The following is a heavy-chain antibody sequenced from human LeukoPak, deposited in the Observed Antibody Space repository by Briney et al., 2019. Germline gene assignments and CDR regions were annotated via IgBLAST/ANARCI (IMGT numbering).Heavy chain of an antibody. CDR1: RYTFTSYY. J-gene: IGHJ6*03. CDR3: ARDSVVVAATPRLYYYYYYMDV. Sequence: GASVKVSCKASRYTFTSYYMHWVRQAPGQGLEWMGIINPSGGSTSYAQKFQGRVTMTRDTSTSTVYMELSSLRSEDTAVYYCARDSVVVAATPRLYYYYYYMDVWGKGTTVTVSS. CDR2: INPSGGST. V-gene: IGHV1-46*01. D-gene: IGHD2-15*01.